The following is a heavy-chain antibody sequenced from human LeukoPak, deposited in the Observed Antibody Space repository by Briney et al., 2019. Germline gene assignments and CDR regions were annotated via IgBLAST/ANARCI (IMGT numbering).Heavy chain of an antibody. CDR2: ISGSSSYI. CDR1: GFTFSTYN. J-gene: IGHJ4*02. CDR3: ARDLLGWELHYFDY. V-gene: IGHV3-21*01. Sequence: GGSLRLSCAASGFTFSTYNMNWVRQAPGKGLEWVSSISGSSSYIYYADPVKGRFSISRDNAKNSLYLQMNSLRAEDTAVYYCARDLLGWELHYFDYWGQGTLVTVST. D-gene: IGHD1-26*01.